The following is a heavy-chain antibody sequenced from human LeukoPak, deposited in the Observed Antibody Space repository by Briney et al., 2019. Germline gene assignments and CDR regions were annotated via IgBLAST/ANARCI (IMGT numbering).Heavy chain of an antibody. Sequence: ASVKVSCKASGYSFTGYYIHWVRQAPGQGLEWMGRINPNSGGTNYAQKFQGRVTLTTDTSISTAYMELSRLRSDDTAVYYCARGIAQNGFDPWGQGTLVTLSS. J-gene: IGHJ5*02. CDR3: ARGIAQNGFDP. D-gene: IGHD6-13*01. V-gene: IGHV1-2*06. CDR1: GYSFTGYY. CDR2: INPNSGGT.